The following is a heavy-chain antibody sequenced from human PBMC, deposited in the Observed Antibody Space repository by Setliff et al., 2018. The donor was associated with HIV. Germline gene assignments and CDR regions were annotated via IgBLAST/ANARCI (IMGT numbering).Heavy chain of an antibody. V-gene: IGHV5-51*01. CDR1: GYSFTNFW. D-gene: IGHD6-19*01. CDR3: ARQGPSGLFDY. Sequence: PGESLKISCKGSGYSFTNFWIGWVRQRPGKGLEWMGIIHPGDSETRYSPSFQGQVTISADKSISTAYLQWSSLKASDTAIYYCARQGPSGLFDYWGQGTLVTVSS. CDR2: IHPGDSET. J-gene: IGHJ4*02.